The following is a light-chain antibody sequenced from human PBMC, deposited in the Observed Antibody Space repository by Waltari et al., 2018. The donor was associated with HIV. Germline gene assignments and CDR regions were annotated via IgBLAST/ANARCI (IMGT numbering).Light chain of an antibody. J-gene: IGKJ5*01. CDR2: AAS. V-gene: IGKV1-39*01. Sequence: DIQMTQSPSSLSASVGDIVTITCRASQSISSYLNWYQQKPGKAPKLLIYAASSLQSGVPSRFSGSGSGTDFTLTISSLQPEDFATYYCQESYSTLSITFGQGTRLEIK. CDR1: QSISSY. CDR3: QESYSTLSIT.